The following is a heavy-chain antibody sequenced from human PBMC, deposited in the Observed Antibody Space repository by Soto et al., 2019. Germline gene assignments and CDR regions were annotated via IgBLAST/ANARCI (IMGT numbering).Heavy chain of an antibody. V-gene: IGHV3-23*01. CDR2: ISGSGGST. CDR3: AKDSQQLVRLATFDY. J-gene: IGHJ4*02. CDR1: GFTFSSYA. D-gene: IGHD6-13*01. Sequence: GGSLRLSCAASGFTFSSYAMSWVRQAPGKGLEWVSAISGSGGSTYYADSVKGRFTISRDNSKNTLYLQMNSLRAEDTAVYYCAKDSQQLVRLATFDYWGQGTLVTVSS.